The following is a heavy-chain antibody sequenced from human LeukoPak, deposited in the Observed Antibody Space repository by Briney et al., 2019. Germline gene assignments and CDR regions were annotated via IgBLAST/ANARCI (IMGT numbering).Heavy chain of an antibody. CDR3: ARSGFGERMSDAFDI. J-gene: IGHJ3*02. CDR2: IYPGDSDT. D-gene: IGHD3-10*01. Sequence: GESLKISCKGSGYSLTSYWIGWVRQMPGKGLEWMGIIYPGDSDTRYSPSFQGQVTISADKSISTAYLQWSSLKASGTAMYYCARSGFGERMSDAFDIWGQGTMVTVSS. V-gene: IGHV5-51*01. CDR1: GYSLTSYW.